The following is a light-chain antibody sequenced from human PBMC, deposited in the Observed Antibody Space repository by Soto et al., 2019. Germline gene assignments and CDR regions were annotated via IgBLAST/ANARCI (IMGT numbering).Light chain of an antibody. V-gene: IGKV3-20*01. CDR2: DAS. CDR3: QQYVGSPIT. J-gene: IGKJ5*01. Sequence: EIVMTQSPATLSVSPGERATLSCRASQTVSSYLLWYQQERGQAPRLPIYDASNRASGVPDRFTGGGSGTDFSLTIRRLEPEDFALYYCQQYVGSPITFGQGTRLEIK. CDR1: QTVSSY.